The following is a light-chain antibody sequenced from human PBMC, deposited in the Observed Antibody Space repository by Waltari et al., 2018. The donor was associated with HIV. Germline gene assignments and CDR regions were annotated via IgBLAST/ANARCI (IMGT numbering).Light chain of an antibody. Sequence: QSVLTQPPSASGNPGQTVTISCSGSDSNLGTNPVNWYQQLPGAAPKLLIYTNTQRPSGVPDRFSGSKSGTSASLAISGLQSEDEALYYCSSWDGTLYGVAFGGGTKVTVL. J-gene: IGLJ2*01. CDR3: SSWDGTLYGVA. CDR1: DSNLGTNP. V-gene: IGLV1-44*01. CDR2: TNT.